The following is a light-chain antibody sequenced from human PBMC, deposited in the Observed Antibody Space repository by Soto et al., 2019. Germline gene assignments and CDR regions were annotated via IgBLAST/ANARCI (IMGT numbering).Light chain of an antibody. Sequence: EVVLTQSPGTLSLSPGERATLSCRASQSVTNNYFAWYQQKPGQAPRLLIFGSSDRATGTPDRFSGSGSGTDFTLTISRLEPEDSAVYYCQQYGSSPPCTFGQGTKLEIK. CDR1: QSVTNNY. CDR3: QQYGSSPPCT. V-gene: IGKV3-20*01. CDR2: GSS. J-gene: IGKJ2*02.